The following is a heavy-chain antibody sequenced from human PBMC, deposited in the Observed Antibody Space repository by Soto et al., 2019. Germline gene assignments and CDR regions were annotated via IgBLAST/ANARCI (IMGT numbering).Heavy chain of an antibody. J-gene: IGHJ4*02. CDR1: GGCISSGGCY. Sequence: PLSLTCTVSGGCISSGGCYWIWNRQHPGKGLEWIGYIYYSGSTYYNPSLKSRVTISVDTSKNQFSLKLSSVTAADTSVYYCARCGNYGQPAYWGQGTPVTVSS. CDR2: IYYSGST. V-gene: IGHV4-31*03. D-gene: IGHD1-7*01. CDR3: ARCGNYGQPAY.